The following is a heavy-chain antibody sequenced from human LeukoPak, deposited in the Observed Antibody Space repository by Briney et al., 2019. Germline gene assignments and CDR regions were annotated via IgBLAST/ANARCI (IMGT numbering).Heavy chain of an antibody. D-gene: IGHD3-22*01. V-gene: IGHV1-2*02. Sequence: ASVKVSCKASGYTFTGYHIHWVRQAPGQGLEWMGWINPNTGGTNYAQKFQGRVTMTRDTSISTAYMELSGLTSDDTAVYYCASVTYSDYDDFDSWGQGTLVTVSS. CDR3: ASVTYSDYDDFDS. J-gene: IGHJ4*02. CDR2: INPNTGGT. CDR1: GYTFTGYH.